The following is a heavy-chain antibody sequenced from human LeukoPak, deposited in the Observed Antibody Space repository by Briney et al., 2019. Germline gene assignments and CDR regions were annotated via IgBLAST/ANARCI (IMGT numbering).Heavy chain of an antibody. CDR3: ARSRKQLLYPYFDY. CDR2: VSHSGVT. J-gene: IGHJ4*02. CDR1: DGAMNSLY. D-gene: IGHD2-2*01. V-gene: IGHV4-59*11. Sequence: SETLSLTCTVSDGAMNSLYWSWIRQPPGKELQWIGYVSHSGVTNYNPSLRGRVTISRDPSKNQFYLDLTSVTSADTAVYYCARSRKQLLYPYFDYWGPGHLVSVSS.